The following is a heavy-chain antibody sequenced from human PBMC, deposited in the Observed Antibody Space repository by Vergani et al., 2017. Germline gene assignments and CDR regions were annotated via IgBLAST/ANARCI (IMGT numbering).Heavy chain of an antibody. CDR3: AREDFDSSGYFDY. CDR2: IIPILGIA. V-gene: IGHV1-69*08. CDR1: GGTFSSYT. Sequence: QVQLVQSGAEVKKPGSSVKVSCKASGGTFSSYTTSWVRQAPGQGLEWMGRIIPILGIANYAQKFQGRVTITADKSTSTAYMELSSLRSEDTAVYYCAREDFDSSGYFDYWGQGTLVTVSS. J-gene: IGHJ4*02. D-gene: IGHD3-22*01.